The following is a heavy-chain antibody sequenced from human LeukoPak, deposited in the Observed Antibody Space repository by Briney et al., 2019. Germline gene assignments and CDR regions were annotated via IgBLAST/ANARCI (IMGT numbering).Heavy chain of an antibody. D-gene: IGHD6-13*01. V-gene: IGHV4-59*02. CDR1: GGSVRSYY. CDR3: VRDSRYGSGWFEDGLDF. Sequence: PSETLSLTCTVSGGSVRSYYWSWIRQPPGQGLEWLGHINDRGSTNYNPSLQGRVTISIDTSKNQFSLKVNSVTAADTAVYYCVRDSRYGSGWFEDGLDFWGQGTTVTVSS. J-gene: IGHJ6*02. CDR2: INDRGST.